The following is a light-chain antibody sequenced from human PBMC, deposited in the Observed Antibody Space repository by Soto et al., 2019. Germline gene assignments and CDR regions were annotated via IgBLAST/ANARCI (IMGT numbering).Light chain of an antibody. Sequence: DIQMTHSPSSLSASVGDRVTITCRASQSISSYLNWYQQKPGKAPKLLIYAASSLQSGVPSRFSGSGSGKDFTLTISSLQPEDFATYYCKQSYSTPLTFGGGNKVDIX. CDR1: QSISSY. CDR2: AAS. J-gene: IGKJ4*01. CDR3: KQSYSTPLT. V-gene: IGKV1-39*01.